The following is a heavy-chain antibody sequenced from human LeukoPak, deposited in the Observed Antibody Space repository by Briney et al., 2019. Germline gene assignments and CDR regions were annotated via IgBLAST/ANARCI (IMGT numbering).Heavy chain of an antibody. CDR1: GGSISSSSYY. V-gene: IGHV4-39*01. Sequence: SETLSLTCTASGGSISSSSYYWGWIRQPPGKGLEWIGSIYYSGSTYYNPSLKSRVTISVDTSKNQFSLKLSSVTAADTAVYYCARHNREGDYDILTGYSKYNGMDVWGHGTTVTVSS. CDR2: IYYSGST. J-gene: IGHJ6*02. CDR3: ARHNREGDYDILTGYSKYNGMDV. D-gene: IGHD3-9*01.